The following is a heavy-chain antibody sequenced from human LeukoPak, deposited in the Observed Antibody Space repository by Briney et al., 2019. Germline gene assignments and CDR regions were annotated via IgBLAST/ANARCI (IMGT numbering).Heavy chain of an antibody. D-gene: IGHD6-19*01. CDR3: ASGVHYSSGWIDI. V-gene: IGHV3-48*03. CDR1: RFTLISNE. CDR2: ISSSGGTI. J-gene: IGHJ3*02. Sequence: GGSLRLSRAASRFTLISNEMNSVRQAPGKGLEWLSYISSSGGTIHYVDSVKGRFTISRDNAKNSLFLQMNSLRAEDTAVYYCASGVHYSSGWIDIWGQGTMVTVSS.